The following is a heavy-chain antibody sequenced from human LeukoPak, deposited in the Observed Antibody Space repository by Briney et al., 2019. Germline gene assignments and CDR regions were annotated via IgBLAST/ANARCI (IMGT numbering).Heavy chain of an antibody. CDR3: AKDSVPSGRPSDWFDP. J-gene: IGHJ5*02. CDR1: GFTFSSYA. D-gene: IGHD6-19*01. V-gene: IGHV3-23*01. CDR2: ISGSGNRT. Sequence: GGSLRLSCAASGFTFSSYAMSWVRQAPGKGLEWVSSISGSGNRTYYADSVKGRFTISRDNSKNTLFLQMNSLRAEDTAMYYCAKDSVPSGRPSDWFDPWGQGTLVTVSS.